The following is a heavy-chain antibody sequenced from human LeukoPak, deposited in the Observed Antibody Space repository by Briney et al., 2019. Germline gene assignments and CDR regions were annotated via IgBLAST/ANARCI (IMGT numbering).Heavy chain of an antibody. V-gene: IGHV4-34*01. CDR1: GGSFSGYY. CDR2: INHSGST. J-gene: IGHJ4*02. CDR3: ARGDYDSSGYAKPFDY. Sequence: SETLSLTCAVYGGSFSGYYWSRIRQPPGKGLEWIGEINHSGSTNYNPSLKSRVTISVDTSKNQFSLKLSSVTAADTAVYYCARGDYDSSGYAKPFDYWGQGTLVTVSS. D-gene: IGHD3-22*01.